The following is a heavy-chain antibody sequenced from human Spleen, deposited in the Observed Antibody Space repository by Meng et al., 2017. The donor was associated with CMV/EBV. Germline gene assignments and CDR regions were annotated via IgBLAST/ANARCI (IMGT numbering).Heavy chain of an antibody. CDR3: ATGSGDFDH. Sequence: QVQIQESGPGLVKPSETLSLTCSVSGVPMNTFYWSWIRQPAGKGLEWIGRIYISGDTNYNPSLKSRVTISKDTSKNQISLRLTSVTAADTAVYYCATGSGDFDHWGRGTLVTVSS. J-gene: IGHJ4*02. CDR2: IYISGDT. D-gene: IGHD1-26*01. CDR1: GVPMNTFY. V-gene: IGHV4-4*07.